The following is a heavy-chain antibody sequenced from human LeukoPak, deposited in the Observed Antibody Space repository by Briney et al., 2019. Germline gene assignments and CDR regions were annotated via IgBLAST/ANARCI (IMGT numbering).Heavy chain of an antibody. V-gene: IGHV3-33*01. D-gene: IGHD5-18*01. CDR2: IWYDGSNK. CDR3: ARTPGYSYGYFDY. CDR1: GFTFSSYG. Sequence: GGSLRLSCAASGFTFSSYGMHWVRQAPGKGLEWVPVIWYDGSNKYYADSVKGRFTISRDNSKNTLYLQMNSLRAEDTAVYYCARTPGYSYGYFDYWGQGTLVTVSS. J-gene: IGHJ4*02.